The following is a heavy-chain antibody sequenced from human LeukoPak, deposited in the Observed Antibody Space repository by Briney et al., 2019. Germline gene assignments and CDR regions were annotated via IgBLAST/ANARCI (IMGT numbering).Heavy chain of an antibody. V-gene: IGHV4-59*01. CDR1: GGSISSYY. Sequence: SETLSLTCTVSGGSISSYYWSWIGQPPGKGLEWIGYIYYSGSTNYNPSLKSRVTISVDTSTNQFSLKLSSVTAADTAVYYCARGHWYFDLWGRGTLVTVSS. J-gene: IGHJ2*01. CDR3: ARGHWYFDL. CDR2: IYYSGST.